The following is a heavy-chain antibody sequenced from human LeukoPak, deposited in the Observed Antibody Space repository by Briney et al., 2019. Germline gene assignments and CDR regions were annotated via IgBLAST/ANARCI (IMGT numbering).Heavy chain of an antibody. J-gene: IGHJ3*02. CDR3: ARGGWYGFGAFDI. V-gene: IGHV3-21*01. D-gene: IGHD6-19*01. CDR2: ISSSSSYI. CDR1: GFTFSSYS. Sequence: GGSPRLSCAASGFTFSSYSMNWVRQAPGKGLEWVSSISSSSSYIYYADSVKGRFTISRDNAKNSLYLQMNSLRAEDTAVYYCARGGWYGFGAFDIWGQGTMVTVSS.